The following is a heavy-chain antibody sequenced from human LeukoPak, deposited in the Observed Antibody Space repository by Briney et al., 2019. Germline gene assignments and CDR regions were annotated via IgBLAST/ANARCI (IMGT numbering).Heavy chain of an antibody. CDR2: IYYSGST. Sequence: SETLSLTGTVSGGSIRSYYWSWIRQPPGKGLEWIGYIYYSGSTNYNPSLKRRVTISVDTSKNQFSLKLSSVTAADTAVHYCARDSRPYGMDVWGQGTTVTVSS. CDR3: ARDSRPYGMDV. J-gene: IGHJ6*02. CDR1: GGSIRSYY. V-gene: IGHV4-59*01.